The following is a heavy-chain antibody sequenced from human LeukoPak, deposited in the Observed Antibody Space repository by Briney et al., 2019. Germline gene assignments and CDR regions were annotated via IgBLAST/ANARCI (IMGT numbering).Heavy chain of an antibody. CDR3: ARDKNWGPDY. CDR1: GYTFTGYY. Sequence: ASVKVSCKASGYTFTGYYMHWVRQAPGQGLEWMGWINANSGGTNYAQKFQGRVTMTRDTPVSTVYMELSRLTSDDTAVYYCARDKNWGPDYWGQGTLVTVSS. D-gene: IGHD7-27*01. CDR2: INANSGGT. V-gene: IGHV1-2*02. J-gene: IGHJ4*02.